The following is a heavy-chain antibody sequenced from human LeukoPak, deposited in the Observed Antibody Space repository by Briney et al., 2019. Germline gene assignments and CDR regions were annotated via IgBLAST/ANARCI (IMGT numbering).Heavy chain of an antibody. CDR3: ATDPSVVTSRYFDY. Sequence: PGGSLRLSCAASGFTFSSYAMSWVRQAPGKGLEWVSAISGSGGSTYYADSVKGRFTISRDNSKNTLYLQMNSLRAEDTAVYYCATDPSVVTSRYFDYWGQGTLVTVSS. V-gene: IGHV3-23*01. J-gene: IGHJ4*02. D-gene: IGHD4-23*01. CDR1: GFTFSSYA. CDR2: ISGSGGST.